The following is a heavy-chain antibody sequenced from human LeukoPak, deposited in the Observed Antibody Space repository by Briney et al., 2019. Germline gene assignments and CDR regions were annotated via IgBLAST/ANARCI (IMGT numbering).Heavy chain of an antibody. J-gene: IGHJ4*02. CDR3: ARANYDYVWGSYRYDDY. CDR1: GGSFSGYY. D-gene: IGHD3-16*02. V-gene: IGHV4-34*01. Sequence: IPSETLSLTCAVYGGSFSGYYWSWIRQPPGKGLEWIGEINHSGSTNYNPSLKSRVTISVDTSKNQFSLKLSSVTAADTAVYYCARANYDYVWGSYRYDDYWGQGTLVTVSS. CDR2: INHSGST.